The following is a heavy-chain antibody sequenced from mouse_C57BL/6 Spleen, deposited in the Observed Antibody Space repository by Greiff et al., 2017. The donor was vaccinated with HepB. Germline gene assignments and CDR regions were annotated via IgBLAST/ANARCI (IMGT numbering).Heavy chain of an antibody. CDR2: IYPGSGNT. Sequence: QVQLQQSGAELVRPGASVKLSCKASGYTFTDYYINWVKQRPGQGLEWIARIYPGSGNTYYNEKFKGKATLTAEKSSSTAYMQLSSLTSEDSAVYFCARWGYYGSSSDWYLDVWGTGTPVTVS. V-gene: IGHV1-76*01. J-gene: IGHJ1*03. D-gene: IGHD1-1*01. CDR1: GYTFTDYY. CDR3: ARWGYYGSSSDWYLDV.